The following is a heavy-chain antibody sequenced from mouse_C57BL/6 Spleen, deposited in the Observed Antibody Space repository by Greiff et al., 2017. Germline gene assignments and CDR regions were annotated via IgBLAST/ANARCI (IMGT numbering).Heavy chain of an antibody. D-gene: IGHD2-3*01. CDR3: ARSDGYYFAWFAY. Sequence: QVQLKQPGTELVKPGASVKLSCKASGYTFTSYWMHWVKQRPGQGLEWIGNINPSNGGTNYNEKFKSKATLTVDKSSSTAYMQLSSLTSEDSAVYDCARSDGYYFAWFAYWGQGTLVTVSA. CDR2: INPSNGGT. CDR1: GYTFTSYW. V-gene: IGHV1-53*01. J-gene: IGHJ3*01.